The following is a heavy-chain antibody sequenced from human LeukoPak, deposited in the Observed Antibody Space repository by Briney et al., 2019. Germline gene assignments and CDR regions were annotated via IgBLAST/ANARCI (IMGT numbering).Heavy chain of an antibody. CDR2: ISYDGSNK. J-gene: IGHJ4*02. D-gene: IGHD3-10*01. Sequence: GGSLRLSCAASGFTFSAYAMHWARQAPGKGLEWVTVISYDGSNKYYADSVKGRFTISRDNSKNTLYLQMNSLRAEGTAVYYCARATMVRGVIPDYWGQGTLVTVSS. CDR3: ARATMVRGVIPDY. CDR1: GFTFSAYA. V-gene: IGHV3-30*04.